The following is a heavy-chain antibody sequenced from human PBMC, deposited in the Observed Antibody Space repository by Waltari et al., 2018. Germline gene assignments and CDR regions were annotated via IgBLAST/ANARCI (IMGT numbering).Heavy chain of an antibody. CDR2: INPRGGXT. CDR1: XYTFTXYY. D-gene: IGHD3-3*01. Sequence: QVQLVQSGAEVKKPGXSVKVSCKASXYTFTXYYIHWLREAPGQGLEWMGLINPRGGXTTFAQGFXGRVXMTXDMSTXMXYMELSSLXXEDTXVYYCAREFPXTFYFDYXGQGTLVSVXS. CDR3: AREFPXTFYFDY. V-gene: IGHV1-46*01. J-gene: IGHJ4*02.